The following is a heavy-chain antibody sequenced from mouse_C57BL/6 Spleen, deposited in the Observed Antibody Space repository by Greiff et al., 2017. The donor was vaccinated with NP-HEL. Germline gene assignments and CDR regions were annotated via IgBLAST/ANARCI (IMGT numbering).Heavy chain of an antibody. CDR2: ISSGSSTI. D-gene: IGHD2-2*01. V-gene: IGHV5-17*01. J-gene: IGHJ4*01. Sequence: EVKLMESGGGLVKPGGSLKLSCAASGFTFSDYGMHWVRQAPEKGLEWVAYISSGSSTIYYADTVKGRFTIARDNAKNTLFLQMTSLRSEDTDIYYCARGYYGYDSYAMDYWGQGTSVTVSS. CDR1: GFTFSDYG. CDR3: ARGYYGYDSYAMDY.